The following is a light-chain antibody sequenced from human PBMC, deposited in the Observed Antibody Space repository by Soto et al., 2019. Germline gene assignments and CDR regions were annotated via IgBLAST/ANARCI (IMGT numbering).Light chain of an antibody. V-gene: IGKV3-15*01. CDR1: PSVSSN. CDR3: QQYNNWPPWT. J-gene: IGKJ1*01. CDR2: GAS. Sequence: EIVMPQSPATLSVPPGERATVSCRASPSVSSNLAWYQQKPGQAPRLLIYGASTRATGIPARFSGSGSGTEFTLPISSLQSEDFAVYYCQQYNNWPPWTFGQGTKVDIK.